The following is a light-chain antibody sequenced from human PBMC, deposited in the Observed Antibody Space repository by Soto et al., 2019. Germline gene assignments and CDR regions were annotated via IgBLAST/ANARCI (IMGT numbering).Light chain of an antibody. Sequence: YELTQPPSVSVSPGQTASITCSGPKLGDKFASWYQQRPGQSPVLVISQDNKRPSGIPERFSGSNSGHTATLTISGTQAVDEAEYYCHAWDSGNYVFGPGTKVTVL. CDR1: KLGDKF. CDR3: HAWDSGNYV. V-gene: IGLV3-1*01. CDR2: QDN. J-gene: IGLJ1*01.